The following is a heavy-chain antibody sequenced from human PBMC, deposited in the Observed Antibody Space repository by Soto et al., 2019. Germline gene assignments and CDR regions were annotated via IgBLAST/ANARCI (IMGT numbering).Heavy chain of an antibody. CDR1: GFTFSSYS. J-gene: IGHJ4*02. Sequence: PGGSLRLSCAASGFTFSSYSMNWVRQAPGKGLEWISYISSSSSSVYYADSVKGRFTISRDNAKNSLYLQMNSLRAEDTAVFYCARVLDRMLDCWGPATLVTVSS. V-gene: IGHV3-48*01. D-gene: IGHD3-9*01. CDR3: ARVLDRMLDC. CDR2: ISSSSSSV.